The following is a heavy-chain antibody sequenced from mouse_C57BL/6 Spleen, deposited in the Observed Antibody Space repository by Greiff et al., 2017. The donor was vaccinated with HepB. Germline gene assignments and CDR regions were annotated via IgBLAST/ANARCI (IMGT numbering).Heavy chain of an antibody. J-gene: IGHJ4*01. V-gene: IGHV1-15*01. Sequence: QVQLKESGAELVRPGASVTLSCKASGYTFTDYEMHWVKQTPVHGLEWIGAIDPETGGTAYNQKFKGKAILTADKSSSTAYMELRSLTSEDSAVYYCTRGLRRAMDYWGQGTSVTVSS. CDR3: TRGLRRAMDY. CDR2: IDPETGGT. D-gene: IGHD2-4*01. CDR1: GYTFTDYE.